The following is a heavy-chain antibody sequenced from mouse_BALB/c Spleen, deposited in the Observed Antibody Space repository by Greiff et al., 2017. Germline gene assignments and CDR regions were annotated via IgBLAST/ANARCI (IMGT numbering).Heavy chain of an antibody. J-gene: IGHJ4*01. CDR1: GYTFTSYW. D-gene: IGHD2-1*01. Sequence: VQGVESGAELAKPGASVKMSCKASGYTFTSYWMHWVKQRPGQGLEWIGYINPSTGYTEYNQKFKDKATLTADKSSSTAYMQLSSLTSEDSAVYYCARQDGNYVWGAMDYGGQGTSGTVAA. CDR2: INPSTGYT. V-gene: IGHV1-7*01. CDR3: ARQDGNYVWGAMDY.